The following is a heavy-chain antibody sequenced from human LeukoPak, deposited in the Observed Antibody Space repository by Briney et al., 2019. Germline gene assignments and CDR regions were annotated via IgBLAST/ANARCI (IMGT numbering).Heavy chain of an antibody. V-gene: IGHV1-2*02. CDR2: INPNSGGT. CDR3: ARERACSSTSCTDP. D-gene: IGHD2-2*01. CDR1: GYTFTGYY. J-gene: IGHJ5*02. Sequence: GASVKVSCKASGYTFTGYYMHWVRQAPGQGLEWMGWINPNSGGTNYAQKFQGRVTMTRDTSISTAYMELSRLRSDDTAVYYCARERACSSTSCTDPWGQGTLVTVSS.